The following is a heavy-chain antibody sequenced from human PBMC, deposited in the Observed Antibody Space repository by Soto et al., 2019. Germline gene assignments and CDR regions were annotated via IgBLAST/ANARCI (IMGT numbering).Heavy chain of an antibody. J-gene: IGHJ4*02. CDR2: ISDSGGRT. Sequence: EVQLLESGGGLVQPGESLRLSCVVSGLTFSNYDMSWVRQAPGKGLEWVSGISDSGGRTDYADSVKGRFTISRDNPQSTLYLQMNSLRADDTAVYYCAKSGYISGPYWGQGTLVTVSS. D-gene: IGHD6-19*01. CDR3: AKSGYISGPY. CDR1: GLTFSNYD. V-gene: IGHV3-23*01.